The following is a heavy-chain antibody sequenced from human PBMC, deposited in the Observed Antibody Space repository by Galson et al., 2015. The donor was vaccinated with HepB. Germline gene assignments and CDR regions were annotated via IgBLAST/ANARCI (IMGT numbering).Heavy chain of an antibody. Sequence: SLRLSCAASGFTFSSYWMSWVRQAPGKGLEWVANIKQDGSEKYYVDSVKGRFTISRDNAKNSLYLQMNSLRAEDTAVYYCARRRNDVPNYYYYYYMDVWGKGTTVTVSS. CDR2: IKQDGSEK. CDR1: GFTFSSYW. CDR3: ARRRNDVPNYYYYYYMDV. V-gene: IGHV3-7*01. D-gene: IGHD1-1*01. J-gene: IGHJ6*03.